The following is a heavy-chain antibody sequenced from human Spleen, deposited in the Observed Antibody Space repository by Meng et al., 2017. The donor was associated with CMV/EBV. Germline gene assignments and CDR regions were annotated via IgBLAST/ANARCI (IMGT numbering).Heavy chain of an antibody. J-gene: IGHJ4*02. D-gene: IGHD2-21*02. Sequence: ICNFWHWVRQVLGQGMAWLGPIYHSGCNNYNPSLKSRGTISVDKRKHQFSLKLGSVTAADTAVYCCARIERRRIIEYCGSDCSTTDYWGQGTLVTVSS. CDR3: ARIERRRIIEYCGSDCSTTDY. CDR1: ICNF. CDR2: IYHSGCN. V-gene: IGHV4-4*01.